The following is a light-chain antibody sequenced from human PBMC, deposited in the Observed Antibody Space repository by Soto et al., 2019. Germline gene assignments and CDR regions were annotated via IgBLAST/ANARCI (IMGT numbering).Light chain of an antibody. CDR3: LLSYNGPYV. CDR2: DTS. Sequence: QAVVTQEPSLTVSPGGTVTLTCGSSTGAVTSGHYPYWFQQKPGQAPRTLIYDTSNKHSWTPARFSGSLFGGKAALTLPGAQPEDEAEYYCLLSYNGPYVFGTGTKVTVL. J-gene: IGLJ1*01. CDR1: TGAVTSGHY. V-gene: IGLV7-46*01.